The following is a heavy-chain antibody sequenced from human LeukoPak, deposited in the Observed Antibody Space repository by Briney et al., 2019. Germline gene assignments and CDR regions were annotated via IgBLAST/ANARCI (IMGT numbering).Heavy chain of an antibody. V-gene: IGHV6-1*01. Sequence: SQTLSLTCAISGDSVSSNSAAWNWIRQSSSRGLEWLGRTYYRSKWYNDYAVSVKSRITINPDTSKNQFSLQLNSVTPEDTAVYYCAREAPQYSDAFDIWGQGTMVTVSS. D-gene: IGHD6-6*01. CDR1: GDSVSSNSAA. CDR3: AREAPQYSDAFDI. CDR2: TYYRSKWYN. J-gene: IGHJ3*02.